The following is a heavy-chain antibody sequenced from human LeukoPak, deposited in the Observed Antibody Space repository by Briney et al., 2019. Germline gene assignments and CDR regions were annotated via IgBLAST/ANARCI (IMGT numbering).Heavy chain of an antibody. Sequence: GASVKVSCKASGFTSTNFAVQWVRQARGQGLEWIGWIIVGSGATKCAQDFQERVTITRDLSTSTLYMELRSLTSEDTAVYYCAADLSNPRMGASYLDSWGQGTLVTVSS. D-gene: IGHD3-16*01. CDR3: AADLSNPRMGASYLDS. V-gene: IGHV1-58*01. CDR1: GFTSTNFA. CDR2: IIVGSGAT. J-gene: IGHJ4*02.